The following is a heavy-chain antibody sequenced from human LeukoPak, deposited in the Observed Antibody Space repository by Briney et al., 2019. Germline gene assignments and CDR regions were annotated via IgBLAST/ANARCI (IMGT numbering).Heavy chain of an antibody. CDR3: AYGEYFYDCSHY. J-gene: IGHJ4*02. Sequence: GTSVKVSCKASGFTFTSSAMQWVRQARGQRLEWIGWIVVGSGNTNYAQRFQGRVTMTGDTSTSTVYMELTSLRAEDTAVYYCAYGEYFYDCSHYWGQGTLATVSS. CDR1: GFTFTSSA. D-gene: IGHD3-10*01. CDR2: IVVGSGNT. V-gene: IGHV1-58*02.